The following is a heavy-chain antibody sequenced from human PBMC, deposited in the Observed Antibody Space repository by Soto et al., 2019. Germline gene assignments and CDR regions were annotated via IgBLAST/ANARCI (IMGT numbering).Heavy chain of an antibody. CDR1: GGSMIAYY. CDR2: TYYSGST. CDR3: ARVRETAGKRYFDY. V-gene: IGHV4-59*01. Sequence: SETLSLTCTVSGGSMIAYYWNWMRQPPGKGLQWIGYTYYSGSTTYNPSLKSRVTISVDSSKNQFSLKLDSVTPADTAVYYCARVRETAGKRYFDYWGPGTLVTSPQ. D-gene: IGHD6-13*01. J-gene: IGHJ4*02.